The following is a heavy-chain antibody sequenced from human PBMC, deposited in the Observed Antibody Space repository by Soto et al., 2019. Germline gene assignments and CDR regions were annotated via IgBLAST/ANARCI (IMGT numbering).Heavy chain of an antibody. J-gene: IGHJ6*04. CDR1: GYSFSTYA. V-gene: IGHV1-3*01. D-gene: IGHD5-12*01. Sequence: ASVKVSCKASGYSFSTYALHWVRQAPGQRLEWMGWINAATGNTKYSQKFQGRVSITRDTSASTAYMELSSLRSDDTAVYYCAREGLGRDGYGGMDVWGKGTTVTVSS. CDR3: AREGLGRDGYGGMDV. CDR2: INAATGNT.